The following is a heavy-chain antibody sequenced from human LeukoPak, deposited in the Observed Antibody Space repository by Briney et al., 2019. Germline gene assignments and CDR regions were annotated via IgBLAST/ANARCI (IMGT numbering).Heavy chain of an antibody. D-gene: IGHD4-17*01. V-gene: IGHV3-48*01. J-gene: IGHJ4*02. CDR2: ISSSSSTI. CDR3: ARGTTVTNVIYFDY. Sequence: GGPLRLSCAASGFTFSSYSMNWVRQAPGKGLEWVSYISSSSSTIYYADSVKGRFTISRDNAKNSLYLQMNSLRAEDTAVYYCARGTTVTNVIYFDYWGQGTLVTVSS. CDR1: GFTFSSYS.